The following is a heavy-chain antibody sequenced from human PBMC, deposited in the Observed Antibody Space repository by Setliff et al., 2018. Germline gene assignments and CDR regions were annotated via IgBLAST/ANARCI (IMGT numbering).Heavy chain of an antibody. CDR1: GFTVSSNY. Sequence: RGSLRLSCAASGFTVSSNYMTWVRQAPGKGLEWVSLIYSDGSAYYADSVKGRFTISRDNSENTLYLQMNSLRAEDTAVYYCARDREVVGSTRGTYYHYYHMDVWGKGTTVTVSS. J-gene: IGHJ6*03. CDR2: IYSDGSA. D-gene: IGHD1-26*01. V-gene: IGHV3-66*02. CDR3: ARDREVVGSTRGTYYHYYHMDV.